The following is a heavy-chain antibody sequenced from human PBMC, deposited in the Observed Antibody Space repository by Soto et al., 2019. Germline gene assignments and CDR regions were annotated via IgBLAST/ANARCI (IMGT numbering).Heavy chain of an antibody. J-gene: IGHJ4*02. D-gene: IGHD2-2*01. CDR1: GFTVSNNY. CDR2: IYSGGYT. CDR3: ATQPGGGGY. V-gene: IGHV3-53*01. Sequence: EVQLVESGGGLIQPGGSLRLSCAVSGFTVSNNYMSWVRQAPGKGLEGVSVIYSGGYTAYGDSVKGRFTISRDNSKNTLFLPINTLRPAAPAVYYGATQPGGGGYWGQGTLVTVSS.